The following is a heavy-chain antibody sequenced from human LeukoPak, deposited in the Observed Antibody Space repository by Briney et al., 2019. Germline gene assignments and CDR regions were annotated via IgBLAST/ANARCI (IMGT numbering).Heavy chain of an antibody. J-gene: IGHJ6*02. CDR1: GFTFSNAW. CDR3: TTDEDFWSGSRYYYYGMDV. V-gene: IGHV3-15*07. CDR2: IKSKTDGGTT. D-gene: IGHD3-3*01. Sequence: GGSLRLSCAASGFTFSNAWMNWVRQAPGKGLEWVGRIKSKTDGGTTDYAAPVKGRFTISRDDSKNTLYLQMNSLKTENTAVYYCTTDEDFWSGSRYYYYGMDVRGQGTTVTVSS.